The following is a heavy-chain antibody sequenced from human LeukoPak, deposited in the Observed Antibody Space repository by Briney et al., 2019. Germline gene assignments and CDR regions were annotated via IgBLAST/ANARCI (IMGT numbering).Heavy chain of an antibody. V-gene: IGHV3-21*01. CDR3: ARTGANDAFDI. CDR2: ISSSSSYI. CDR1: GFTFSSHS. J-gene: IGHJ3*02. D-gene: IGHD1-1*01. Sequence: GGSLRLSCAASGFTFSSHSMNWVRQAPGKGLEWVSSISSSSSYIYYADSVKGRFTISRDNAKNSLYLQMNSLRAEDTAVYYCARTGANDAFDIWGQGTMVTVSS.